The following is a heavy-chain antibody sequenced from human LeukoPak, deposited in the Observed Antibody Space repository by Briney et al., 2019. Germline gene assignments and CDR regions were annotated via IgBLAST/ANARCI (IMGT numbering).Heavy chain of an antibody. CDR2: LRGSGTIM. V-gene: IGHV3-23*01. Sequence: PGGSLRLSCVGSGLTFGNYAMSWVRQGPGKGLEGVSSLRGSGTIMNYAASVKGRFTISRDNSKSTLYLQLNNLGAEDTALYYCAKEATASYRISAFDVWGHGTMVIVSS. J-gene: IGHJ3*01. D-gene: IGHD1-14*01. CDR1: GLTFGNYA. CDR3: AKEATASYRISAFDV.